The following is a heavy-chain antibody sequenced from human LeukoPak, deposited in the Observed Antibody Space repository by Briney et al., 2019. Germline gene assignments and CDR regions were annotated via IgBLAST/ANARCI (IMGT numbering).Heavy chain of an antibody. J-gene: IGHJ4*02. CDR2: VFYSGRT. D-gene: IGHD3-10*01. CDR1: GDSTSSSNYY. Sequence: SETLSLTCTVSGDSTSSSNYYWAWIRQPPGKGLEWIGNVFYSGRTYYNSSLKSRVTMSVDTSKNQFSLTLTSVTAADTAVYYCARDPFGAMVVINGFDYWGQGIPVTVSS. CDR3: ARDPFGAMVVINGFDY. V-gene: IGHV4-39*07.